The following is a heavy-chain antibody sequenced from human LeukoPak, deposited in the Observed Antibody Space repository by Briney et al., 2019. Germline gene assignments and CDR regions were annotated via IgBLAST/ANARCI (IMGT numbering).Heavy chain of an antibody. J-gene: IGHJ6*03. D-gene: IGHD6-13*01. Sequence: ASVKVSCKASGYTFTNYYMHWVRQAPGQGLEWMGIINPSDGKTSYAQKFQGRVTITADESTSTAYMELSSLRSEDTAVYYCASGPHQAWGSSWSAYYYYMDVWGKGTTVTISS. V-gene: IGHV1-46*01. CDR3: ASGPHQAWGSSWSAYYYYMDV. CDR2: INPSDGKT. CDR1: GYTFTNYY.